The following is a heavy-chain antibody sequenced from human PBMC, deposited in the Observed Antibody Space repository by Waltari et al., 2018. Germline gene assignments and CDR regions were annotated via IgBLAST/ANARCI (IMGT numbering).Heavy chain of an antibody. Sequence: QVQLQESGPGLVKPSETLSLTCTVSGGSISSYYWSWIRQPPGKGLEWIGYIYYSGSTNYNPSLNSRVTISVDTSKNQFSLKLSSVTAADTAVYYCARGRGSYYFDYWGQGTLVTVSS. CDR2: IYYSGST. D-gene: IGHD1-26*01. CDR3: ARGRGSYYFDY. J-gene: IGHJ4*02. CDR1: GGSISSYY. V-gene: IGHV4-59*01.